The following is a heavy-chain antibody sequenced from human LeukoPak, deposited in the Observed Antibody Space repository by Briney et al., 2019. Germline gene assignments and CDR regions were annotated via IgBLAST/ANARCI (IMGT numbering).Heavy chain of an antibody. D-gene: IGHD3-16*01. CDR3: AKDFGPYYYYYYMDV. CDR2: ISWNSGSI. Sequence: PGRSLKLSCAASGFTFDDYAMHWVRQAPGKGLEWVSGISWNSGSIGYADSVKGRFTISRDNAKNSLYLQMNSLRAEDMALYYCAKDFGPYYYYYYMDVWGKGTTVTVSS. V-gene: IGHV3-9*03. J-gene: IGHJ6*03. CDR1: GFTFDDYA.